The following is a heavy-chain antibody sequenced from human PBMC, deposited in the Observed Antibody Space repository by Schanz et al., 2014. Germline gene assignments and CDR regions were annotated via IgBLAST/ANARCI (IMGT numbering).Heavy chain of an antibody. V-gene: IGHV4-4*02. CDR1: GGSIISSTW. D-gene: IGHD1-26*01. J-gene: IGHJ4*02. Sequence: QVLLQESGPGVVKPSGTLSLTCAVSGGSIISSTWWGWVRQPPGKGLEWIGEIYHNGDISFNPSPKSRATRSVDKSKKEFSLRLTSLTAADTALYYCVRGVGAWEQRIFDYWGKGTLVTVSS. CDR3: VRGVGAWEQRIFDY. CDR2: IYHNGDI.